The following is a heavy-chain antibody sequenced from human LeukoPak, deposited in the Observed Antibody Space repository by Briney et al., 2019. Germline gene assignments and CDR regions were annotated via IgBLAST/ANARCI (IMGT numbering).Heavy chain of an antibody. Sequence: SETLSLTCTASGGSISSYYWSWVRQPPGKGLEWIGYIYYSGSTNYNPSLKSRVTISVDTSKNQFSLKLSSVTAADTAVYYCAREPTTVTKAYYYGMDVWGQGTTVTVSS. J-gene: IGHJ6*02. CDR2: IYYSGST. CDR1: GGSISSYY. CDR3: AREPTTVTKAYYYGMDV. V-gene: IGHV4-59*12. D-gene: IGHD4-17*01.